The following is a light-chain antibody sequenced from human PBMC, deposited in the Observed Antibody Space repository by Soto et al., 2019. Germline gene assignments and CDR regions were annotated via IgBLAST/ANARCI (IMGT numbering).Light chain of an antibody. Sequence: DIQMTQSPSSLSVSVGDRVTITCQASQDISNYLNWYQQKPGKAPKLLIYDASNLETGVPSRFSGSGSGTDFTFTISSLQPEDIATYYCQQSRTFGQGTKLEIK. J-gene: IGKJ2*02. CDR1: QDISNY. V-gene: IGKV1-33*01. CDR2: DAS. CDR3: QQSRT.